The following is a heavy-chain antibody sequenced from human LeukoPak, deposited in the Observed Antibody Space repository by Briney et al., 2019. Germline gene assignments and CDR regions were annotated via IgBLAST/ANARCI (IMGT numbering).Heavy chain of an antibody. J-gene: IGHJ5*02. CDR2: INEDGYEK. D-gene: IGHD7-27*01. Sequence: PGGSLTLSCAATGFPLTTYWMSWVRQAPGKGLEWVANINEDGYEKYYVGSVKGRFTISRDNAKNSLYLHMSGLRVEDTAVYYCAKDPGDKDIDRWFDPWSQGTLVTVSS. CDR3: AKDPGDKDIDRWFDP. CDR1: GFPLTTYW. V-gene: IGHV3-7*03.